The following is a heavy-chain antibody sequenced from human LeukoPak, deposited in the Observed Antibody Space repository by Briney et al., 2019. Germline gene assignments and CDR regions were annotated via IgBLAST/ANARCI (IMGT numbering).Heavy chain of an antibody. V-gene: IGHV3-48*01. CDR3: ATLAARPFRDY. CDR2: ISSSNSTI. CDR1: GFTFSSYS. D-gene: IGHD6-6*01. Sequence: RGSLRLSCAASGFTFSSYSMNWVRQAPGKGLEWVSYISSSNSTIYYADSVKGRFTISRDNSKNTLYLQMNSLRAEDTAVYYCATLAARPFRDYWGQGTLVTVSS. J-gene: IGHJ4*02.